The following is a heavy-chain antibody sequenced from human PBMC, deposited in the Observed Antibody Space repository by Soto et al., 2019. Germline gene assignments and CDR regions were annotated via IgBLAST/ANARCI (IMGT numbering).Heavy chain of an antibody. D-gene: IGHD3-16*01. J-gene: IGHJ4*02. CDR1: GLPFSNYA. CDR3: AKGDLLWDPFDL. CDR2: ISASGYSA. V-gene: IGHV3-23*01. Sequence: GGSVRLYCAASGLPFSNYAMTWVRQAPGKGLEWVSIISASGYSAYYGGAVKGRFTTSRDNSRSTLYLQMNGLRAEDTAVYYCAKGDLLWDPFDLWGQGTLVTVSS.